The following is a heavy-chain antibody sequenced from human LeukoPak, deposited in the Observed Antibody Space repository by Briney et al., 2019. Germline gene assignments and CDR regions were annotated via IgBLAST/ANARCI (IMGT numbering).Heavy chain of an antibody. J-gene: IGHJ5*02. D-gene: IGHD3-10*01. CDR3: ARAVGRFGKLYGGFDP. CDR1: GGSLSGSNW. V-gene: IGHV4-4*02. CDR2: IFHSGGT. Sequence: PSETLSLTCAVSGGSLSGSNWCSWVRQAPGKGLEWIGQIFHSGGTNYNPSLKSRVTMSVDTSKNEFSLKLSSVTAADTAVYYCARAVGRFGKLYGGFDPWGQGTLVTVSS.